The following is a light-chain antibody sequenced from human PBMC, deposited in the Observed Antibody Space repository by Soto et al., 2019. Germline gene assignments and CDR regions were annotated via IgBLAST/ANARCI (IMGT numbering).Light chain of an antibody. CDR1: QSVSSW. J-gene: IGKJ2*01. Sequence: DIQMTQSPSTLSASVGDRVTITCRASQSVSSWLAWYQQKAGRAPKLLIYKASSLESGVPSRFSGSGSGTDFTLTISSLQPDDFATYYCQQYNNYASYTFGQGTKLEIK. V-gene: IGKV1-5*03. CDR2: KAS. CDR3: QQYNNYASYT.